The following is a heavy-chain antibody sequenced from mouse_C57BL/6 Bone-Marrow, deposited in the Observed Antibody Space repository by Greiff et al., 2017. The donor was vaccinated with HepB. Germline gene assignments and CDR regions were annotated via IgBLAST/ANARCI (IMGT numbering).Heavy chain of an antibody. D-gene: IGHD3-2*02. CDR2: IDPETGGT. Sequence: QVQLQQSGAELVRPGASVTLSCKASGYTFTDYEMHWVKQTPVHGLEWIGAIDPETGGTAYNQKFKGKAILTADKSSSTAYMELRSLTSEDSAVYYCTTGGQLRLQGFDYWGQGTTLTVSS. CDR1: GYTFTDYE. J-gene: IGHJ2*01. CDR3: TTGGQLRLQGFDY. V-gene: IGHV1-15*01.